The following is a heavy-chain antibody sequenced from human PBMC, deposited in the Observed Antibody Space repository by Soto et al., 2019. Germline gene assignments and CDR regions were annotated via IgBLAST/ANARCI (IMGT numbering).Heavy chain of an antibody. CDR1: GYTFINNV. V-gene: IGHV1-18*04. D-gene: IGHD2-15*01. CDR3: ARDIYCTGGGCYRLDGMDV. Sequence: QVQLVQSGPELKKPGAALKVSCKASGYTFINNVISWVRQAPGQGLEWMGWINPYNDNTNYAQRFQGRVSVTTDRSTSTAYVELRSLRSDDTAVYYWARDIYCTGGGCYRLDGMDVWGQGTAVTVSS. CDR2: INPYNDNT. J-gene: IGHJ6*02.